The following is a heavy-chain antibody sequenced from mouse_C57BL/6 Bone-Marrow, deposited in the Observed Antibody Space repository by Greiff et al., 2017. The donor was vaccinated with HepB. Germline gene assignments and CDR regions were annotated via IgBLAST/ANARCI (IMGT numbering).Heavy chain of an antibody. Sequence: VQLQESGPELVKPGASVKISCKASGYAFTSSWMNWVKQRPGKGLEWIGRIYPGDGDTNYNGKFKGKATLTADKSSSTAYMQLRSLTSEDSAVYFCERYRNITSPFDYWGQGTLVTVSA. V-gene: IGHV1-82*01. CDR1: GYAFTSSW. J-gene: IGHJ3*01. CDR3: ERYRNITSPFDY. CDR2: IYPGDGDT. D-gene: IGHD1-1*01.